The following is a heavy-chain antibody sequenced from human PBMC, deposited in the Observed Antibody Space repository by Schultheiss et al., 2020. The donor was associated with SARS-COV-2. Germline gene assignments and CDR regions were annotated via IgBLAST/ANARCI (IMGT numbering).Heavy chain of an antibody. CDR2: MSRIGSTI. Sequence: GGSLRLSCAASGFTFSDYSMNWVRQAPGKGLEWVAYMSRIGSTIYYVDVVKGRFTISRDNAKNSLYLQMDSLRAEDTAVYYCAKMGWGARLRFLEWLFAYWGQGALVTVSS. D-gene: IGHD3-3*01. CDR1: GFTFSDYS. CDR3: AKMGWGARLRFLEWLFAY. J-gene: IGHJ4*02. V-gene: IGHV3-48*04.